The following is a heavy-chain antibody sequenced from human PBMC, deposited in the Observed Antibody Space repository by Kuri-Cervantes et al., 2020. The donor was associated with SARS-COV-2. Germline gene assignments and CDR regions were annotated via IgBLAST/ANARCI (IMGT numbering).Heavy chain of an antibody. J-gene: IGHJ2*01. CDR3: ARGGYYYDSSGYYMPGGEGHFDL. CDR2: IYYSGST. D-gene: IGHD3-22*01. Sequence: SETLSLTCTVSGGSISSSSYYWGWIRQPPGKGLEWIGSIYYSGSTYYNPSLKSRVTISVDTSKNQFSLKLSSVTAADTAVYYCARGGYYYDSSGYYMPGGEGHFDLWGRGTLVTVSS. CDR1: GGSISSSSYY. V-gene: IGHV4-39*07.